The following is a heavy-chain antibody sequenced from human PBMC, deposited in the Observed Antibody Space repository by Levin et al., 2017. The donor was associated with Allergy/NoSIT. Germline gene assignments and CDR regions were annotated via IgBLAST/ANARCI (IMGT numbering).Heavy chain of an antibody. V-gene: IGHV4-34*01. CDR1: GGSFSGYY. Sequence: SETLSLTCAVYGGSFSGYYWGWIRQPPGKGLEWIGEITHSGSTNYNPSLKSRVTISIDTSNNQFSVNLRSVTAADTAVYYCARGFCTTTTCLMYYFDYWGQGALVTVSS. CDR3: ARGFCTTTTCLMYYFDY. D-gene: IGHD2-2*01. J-gene: IGHJ4*02. CDR2: ITHSGST.